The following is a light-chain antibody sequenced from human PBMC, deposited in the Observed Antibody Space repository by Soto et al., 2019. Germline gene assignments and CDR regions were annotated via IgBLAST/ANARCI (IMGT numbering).Light chain of an antibody. Sequence: EIVLTQSTATLSVSPGDRATLSCRASQSISSDLAWFQQKPGQAPRFLIHDASTRATGIPARFSGSGSETEFTLTISSLQSEDFAIYYCQQYNNWPLTFGGGTKVEIK. CDR1: QSISSD. CDR3: QQYNNWPLT. CDR2: DAS. V-gene: IGKV3-15*01. J-gene: IGKJ4*01.